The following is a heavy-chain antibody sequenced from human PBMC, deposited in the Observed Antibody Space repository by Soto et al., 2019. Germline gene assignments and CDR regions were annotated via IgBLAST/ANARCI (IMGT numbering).Heavy chain of an antibody. Sequence: PVKLSCEDSRVTFSSNALRSVRQAPGQGLEWMGEIIPIFGTANYAQKFQGRVTITADESTSTAYMELSSLRSEDTAVYYCARYLSAMVTPRLYYYYGMDVWGEGTTVTVSS. V-gene: IGHV1-69*13. CDR2: IIPIFGTA. CDR3: ARYLSAMVTPRLYYYYGMDV. D-gene: IGHD5-18*01. J-gene: IGHJ6*02. CDR1: RVTFSSNA.